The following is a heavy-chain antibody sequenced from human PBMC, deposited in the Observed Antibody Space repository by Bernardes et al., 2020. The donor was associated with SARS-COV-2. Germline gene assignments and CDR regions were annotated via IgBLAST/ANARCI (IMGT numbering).Heavy chain of an antibody. J-gene: IGHJ6*02. V-gene: IGHV1-2*04. CDR3: ARELAYCGGDCYSGSYYYYGMDV. D-gene: IGHD2-21*02. CDR1: GYTFTGYY. Sequence: ASVKVSCKASGYTFTGYYMHWVRQAPGQGLEWMGWINPNSGGTNYAQKFQGWVTMTRDTSISTAYMELSRLRSDDTAVYYCARELAYCGGDCYSGSYYYYGMDVCGQGTTVTVSS. CDR2: INPNSGGT.